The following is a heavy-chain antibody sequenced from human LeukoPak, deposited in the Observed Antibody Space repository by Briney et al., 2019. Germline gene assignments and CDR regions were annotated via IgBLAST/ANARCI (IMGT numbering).Heavy chain of an antibody. Sequence: GGSLRLSCAASGFTFSSYSMNWVRQAPGKGLEWVSYISSSSSTLYYADSVKSRFTISRDNAKNSLYLQMNSLRAEDTAVYYCARDKGSGYYYRLGDAFVIWGQGTMVTVSS. D-gene: IGHD3-22*01. CDR2: ISSSSSTL. J-gene: IGHJ3*02. CDR3: ARDKGSGYYYRLGDAFVI. V-gene: IGHV3-48*01. CDR1: GFTFSSYS.